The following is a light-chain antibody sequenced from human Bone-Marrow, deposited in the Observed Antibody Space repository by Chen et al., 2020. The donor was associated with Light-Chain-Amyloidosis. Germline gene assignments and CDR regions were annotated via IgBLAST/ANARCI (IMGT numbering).Light chain of an antibody. V-gene: IGKV3-20*01. J-gene: IGKJ1*01. CDR2: GAS. Sequence: ETVMTQSPGTLSLSPGESATLSCRASQSVSSNYLAWYQQKSGQAPRLLIYGASSRATGIPDRFSGSGSGTYFTLTISRLEPEDFAVYYCQQYGSSPPWTLGQGTKVEIK. CDR3: QQYGSSPPWT. CDR1: QSVSSNY.